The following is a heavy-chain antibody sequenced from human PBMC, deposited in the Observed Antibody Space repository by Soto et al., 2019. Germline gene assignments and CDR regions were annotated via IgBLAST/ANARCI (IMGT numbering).Heavy chain of an antibody. CDR3: ARSSNWKYFFDS. J-gene: IGHJ4*02. CDR2: IYSGGAI. V-gene: IGHV3-53*01. D-gene: IGHD1-20*01. Sequence: GGSLRLSCVASGFSVSGTYMAWARQAPGKGLQWVSVIYSGGAIYYLDSVKGRFTISIDKANNTLSLQMNSLRVEGSALYYCARSSNWKYFFDSWGQGTLVTVSS. CDR1: GFSVSGTY.